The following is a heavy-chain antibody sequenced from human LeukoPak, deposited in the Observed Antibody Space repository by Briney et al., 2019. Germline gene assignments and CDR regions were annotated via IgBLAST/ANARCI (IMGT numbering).Heavy chain of an antibody. CDR2: IIPIFGTA. CDR1: GGTFSSYA. V-gene: IGHV1-69*05. D-gene: IGHD6-13*01. Sequence: GASVKVSCKASGGTFSSYAISWVRQAPGQGLEWMGGIIPIFGTANYAQKFQGRVTITTDESTSTAYMELSSLRSEDTAVCYCARGGAAAGYDAFDIWGQGTMVTVSS. J-gene: IGHJ3*02. CDR3: ARGGAAAGYDAFDI.